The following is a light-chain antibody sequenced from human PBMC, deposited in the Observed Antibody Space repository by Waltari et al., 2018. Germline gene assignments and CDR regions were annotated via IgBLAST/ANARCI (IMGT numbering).Light chain of an antibody. V-gene: IGKV3-20*01. CDR2: AAS. CDR1: QSVSRT. Sequence: EIVLTRSPGTRSLAPGERAPLSCRASQSVSRTLAWYQHKPGKAPRLLIYAASTRATGIPDRFSGSGSGTDFSLTISRLEPEDFAVYYCQHYVRLPATFGQGTKVEIK. J-gene: IGKJ1*01. CDR3: QHYVRLPAT.